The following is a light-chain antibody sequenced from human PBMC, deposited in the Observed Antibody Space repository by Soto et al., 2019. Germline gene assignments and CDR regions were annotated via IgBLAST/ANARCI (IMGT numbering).Light chain of an antibody. CDR2: AAS. V-gene: IGKV1-39*01. J-gene: IGKJ2*01. CDR3: QQSYSTLHT. Sequence: DIQMTQSPSSLSASVGDRVTITCRASQSISSYLNWYQQKPGKAPKLLIYAASSLQSGVPSRFSGSGSGTDFTLTIISLQPEDFATYYCQQSYSTLHTFGQGTKLEIK. CDR1: QSISSY.